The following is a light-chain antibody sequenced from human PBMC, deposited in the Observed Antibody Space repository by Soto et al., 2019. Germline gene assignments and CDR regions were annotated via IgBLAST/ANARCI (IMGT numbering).Light chain of an antibody. CDR2: AAS. Sequence: DIQMTQTPSSLSASVGDRVTITCRASQSISNYLNWYQQKPGKAPKLLIYAASSLQSGVPSRFSGSGSWTDFTLTIISLQPEDFATYSCQQSYTILFTFGPGTNVDI. CDR3: QQSYTILFT. V-gene: IGKV1-39*01. CDR1: QSISNY. J-gene: IGKJ3*01.